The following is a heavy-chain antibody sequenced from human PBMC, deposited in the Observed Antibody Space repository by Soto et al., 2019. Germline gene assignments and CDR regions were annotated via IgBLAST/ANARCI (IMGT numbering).Heavy chain of an antibody. CDR2: TYYRSKWYN. Sequence: PSQTVSLTCAISGDSISSNSAAWNWIRQSPSRGLEWLGRTYYRSKWYNDYADSVKSRIIINPDPSKNQFSLQLNSVTPEDSAVYYCAKDRDGLNYLDYWGQGTLVTVSS. J-gene: IGHJ4*02. CDR3: AKDRDGLNYLDY. CDR1: GDSISSNSAA. V-gene: IGHV6-1*01. D-gene: IGHD3-16*01.